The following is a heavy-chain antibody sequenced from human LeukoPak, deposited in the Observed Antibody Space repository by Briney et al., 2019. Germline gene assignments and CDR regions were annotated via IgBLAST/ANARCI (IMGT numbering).Heavy chain of an antibody. D-gene: IGHD3-16*01. Sequence: SETLSLTCTVSGGSISTYHWSWIRQPPGKGPEWIAYVYYSGSTDYSPSLKSRATISVDTSMNQFSLSLSSVTAADTAIYYCARAVISFGGTVAKVFDCWGQGTLVTVSS. CDR2: VYYSGST. V-gene: IGHV4-59*01. CDR1: GGSISTYH. CDR3: ARAVISFGGTVAKVFDC. J-gene: IGHJ4*02.